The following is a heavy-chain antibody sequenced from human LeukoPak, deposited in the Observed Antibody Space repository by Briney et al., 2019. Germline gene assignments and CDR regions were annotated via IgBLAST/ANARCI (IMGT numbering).Heavy chain of an antibody. CDR1: GFTFSSYG. CDR2: ITGSGGST. CDR3: AREEEGVTDY. J-gene: IGHJ4*02. Sequence: GGSLRLSCAASGFTFSSYGMNWVRQAPGKGLEWVSSITGSGGSTYNADSVKGRFTISRDNAKNTLYLQMNSLRAEDTAVYYCAREEEGVTDYWGQGTLVTVSS. D-gene: IGHD2-21*02. V-gene: IGHV3-23*01.